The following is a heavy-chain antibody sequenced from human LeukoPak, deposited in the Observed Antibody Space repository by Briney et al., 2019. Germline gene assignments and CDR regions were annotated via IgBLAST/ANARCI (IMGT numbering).Heavy chain of an antibody. CDR2: INWNGGST. Sequence: GGSLRLSCAASGFTFDDYGMSWVRQAPEKGLEWVSGINWNGGSTGYADSVKGRFTISRDNAKNSLYLQMNSLRAEDTALYYCARDPEGYYYDSSANDAFDIWGQGTMVTVSS. V-gene: IGHV3-20*04. CDR1: GFTFDDYG. J-gene: IGHJ3*02. CDR3: ARDPEGYYYDSSANDAFDI. D-gene: IGHD3-22*01.